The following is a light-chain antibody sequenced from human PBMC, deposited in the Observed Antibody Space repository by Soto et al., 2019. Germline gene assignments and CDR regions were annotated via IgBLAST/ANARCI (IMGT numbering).Light chain of an antibody. CDR2: EVS. CDR3: SSYAGSNTFVV. J-gene: IGLJ2*01. CDR1: SSDVGGYNY. Sequence: QSALTQPPSASGSPGQSVTISCTGTSSDVGGYNYISWYQQHPGKAPKLIIYEVSKRPSGVPDRFSGSKSGNTASLTVSGLQSEDEDDYYCSSYAGSNTFVVFGGGTQLTVL. V-gene: IGLV2-8*01.